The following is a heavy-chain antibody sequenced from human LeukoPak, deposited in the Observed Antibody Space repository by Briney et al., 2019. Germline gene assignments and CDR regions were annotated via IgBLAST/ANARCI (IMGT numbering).Heavy chain of an antibody. CDR2: ICYSVST. V-gene: IGHV4-59*01. CDR3: ARQEQQLIYNWFDP. J-gene: IGHJ5*02. CDR1: GGSIGNYS. Sequence: PSETLSLTCTVSGGSIGNYSWSWIRQPPGKGLEWIGYICYSVSTDYNPSLKSRVTISVDTSKNQFSLRLTSVTAADTAVYYCARQEQQLIYNWFDPWGQGTLVTVSS. D-gene: IGHD6-13*01.